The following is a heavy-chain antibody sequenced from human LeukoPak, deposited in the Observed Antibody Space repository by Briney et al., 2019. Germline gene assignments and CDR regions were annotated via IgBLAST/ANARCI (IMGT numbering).Heavy chain of an antibody. V-gene: IGHV3-21*01. Sequence: PGGSLRLSCAASGFTFSSYSMNWVRQAPGKGLEWVSSISSSSSYIYYADSVKGRFTISRDNAKNSLYLQMNSLRAEDTAVYYCASYLVYDNSGDMILPVFDIWGQGTMVTVSS. CDR3: ASYLVYDNSGDMILPVFDI. CDR2: ISSSSSYI. D-gene: IGHD3-22*01. CDR1: GFTFSSYS. J-gene: IGHJ3*02.